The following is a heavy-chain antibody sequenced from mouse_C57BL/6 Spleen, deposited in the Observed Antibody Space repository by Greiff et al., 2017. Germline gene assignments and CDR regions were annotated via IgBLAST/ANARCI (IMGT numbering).Heavy chain of an antibody. J-gene: IGHJ4*01. V-gene: IGHV1-22*01. Sequence: VQLQQPGPELVKPGASVKMSCKASGYTFTDYNMHWVKQSHGKSLEWIGYINPNNGGTSYNQKFKGKATLTVNKSSSTAYMELRSLTSEDSAVYYCAMDDYDVGAYAMDYWGQGTSVTVSS. CDR1: GYTFTDYN. D-gene: IGHD2-4*01. CDR2: INPNNGGT. CDR3: AMDDYDVGAYAMDY.